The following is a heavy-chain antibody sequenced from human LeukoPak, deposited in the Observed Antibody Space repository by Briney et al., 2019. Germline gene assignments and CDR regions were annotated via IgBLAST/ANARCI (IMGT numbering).Heavy chain of an antibody. Sequence: SETLSLTCAVYGGSFSGYYWSWIRQPPGKGLEWIGEINHSGSTNNNPSLKSRVTISVDTSKNQFSLKLSSVTAADTAVYYCARGRPNWFDPWGQGTLVTVSS. V-gene: IGHV4-34*01. J-gene: IGHJ5*02. CDR2: INHSGST. CDR1: GGSFSGYY. CDR3: ARGRPNWFDP.